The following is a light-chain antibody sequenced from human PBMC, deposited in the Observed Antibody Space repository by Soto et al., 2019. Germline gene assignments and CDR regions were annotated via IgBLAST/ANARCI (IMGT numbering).Light chain of an antibody. Sequence: QSVLTQPPSVSGAPGQRVTISCTGSSSNIGAGYDVHWYQQLPGTAPKLLIYGNSNRPSGVSNRFSGSKSGNTASLTISGLQAEDEADYYCCSYAGSSTPYVFGTGTKVTVL. CDR2: GNS. V-gene: IGLV1-40*01. CDR3: CSYAGSSTPYV. CDR1: SSNIGAGYD. J-gene: IGLJ1*01.